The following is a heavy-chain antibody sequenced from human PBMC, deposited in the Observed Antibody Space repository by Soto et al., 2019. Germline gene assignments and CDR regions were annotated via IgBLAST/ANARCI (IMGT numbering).Heavy chain of an antibody. J-gene: IGHJ5*02. D-gene: IGHD3-16*01. CDR3: LRFIMIGIWFDP. V-gene: IGHV1-18*02. CDR1: GYTFSNYG. Sequence: QVKLVQSGAEVKKPGASVTVSCKTSGYTFSNYGINWVRQAPGQGLEWMGWISGYNGNTNYAQTVKGRVTKATDRYTGTEYMVLRHLKSNHTARYYYLRFIMIGIWFDP. CDR2: ISGYNGNT.